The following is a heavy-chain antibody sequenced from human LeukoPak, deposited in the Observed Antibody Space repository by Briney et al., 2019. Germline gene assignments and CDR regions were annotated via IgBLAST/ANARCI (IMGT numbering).Heavy chain of an antibody. V-gene: IGHV3-30*18. J-gene: IGHJ4*02. CDR3: AKEGVRFLEWLLFDY. D-gene: IGHD3-3*01. CDR1: GFTFSSYG. CDR2: ISYDGSNK. Sequence: GRSLRLSCAASGFTFSSYGMHWVRQAPGKGLEWVAVISYDGSNKYYADSVKGRFTISRDNSKNTLYLQTNSLRAEDTAVYYCAKEGVRFLEWLLFDYWGQGTLVTVSS.